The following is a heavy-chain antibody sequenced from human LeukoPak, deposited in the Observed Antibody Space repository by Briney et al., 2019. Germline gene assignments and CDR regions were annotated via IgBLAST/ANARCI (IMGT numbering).Heavy chain of an antibody. D-gene: IGHD5-12*01. J-gene: IGHJ4*02. CDR2: ISGSGGST. CDR1: GFTFSSYA. V-gene: IGHV3-23*01. CDR3: AKSRYSGYDSPFDY. Sequence: GGSLRLSCAASGFTFSSYAMSWVRRAPGKGLEWVSAISGSGGSTYYADSVKGRFTISRDNSKNTLYLQMNSLRAEDTAVYYCAKSRYSGYDSPFDYWGQGTLVTVSS.